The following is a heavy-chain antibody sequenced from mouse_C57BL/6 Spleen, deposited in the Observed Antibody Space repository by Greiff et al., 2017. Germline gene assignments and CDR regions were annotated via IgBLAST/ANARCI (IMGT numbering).Heavy chain of an antibody. J-gene: IGHJ3*01. CDR1: GYAFSSYW. CDR2: IYPGDGDT. D-gene: IGHD2-4*01. Sequence: VQLQQSGAELVKPGASVKISCKASGYAFSSYWMNWVKQRPGKGLEWIGQIYPGDGDTNYNGKVKGKATLTADKSSSTAYMQLRSLTSEDSAVYFWARLGDYDGFAYWGQGTLVTVSA. V-gene: IGHV1-80*01. CDR3: ARLGDYDGFAY.